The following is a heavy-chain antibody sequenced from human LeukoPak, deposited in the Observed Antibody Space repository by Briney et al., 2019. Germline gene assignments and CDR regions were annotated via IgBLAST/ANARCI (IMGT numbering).Heavy chain of an antibody. D-gene: IGHD2-15*01. CDR1: GGSINSYY. Sequence: PSETLSLTCTVSGGSINSYYWGWIRQPPGKGLEWIGYIYYNGGTEYNPSLESRVTISVDTSKKQFSLKLRSVTAADTAVYYCARQSEDITLASIFDYWGQGTLVTVSS. V-gene: IGHV4-59*08. CDR3: ARQSEDITLASIFDY. CDR2: IYYNGGT. J-gene: IGHJ4*02.